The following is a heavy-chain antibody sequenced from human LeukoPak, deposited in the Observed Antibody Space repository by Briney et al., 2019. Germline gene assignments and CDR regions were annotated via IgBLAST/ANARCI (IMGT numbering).Heavy chain of an antibody. CDR1: GGSISSYY. D-gene: IGHD3-10*01. Sequence: PSETLSLTCTVSGGSISSYYWSWIRQPPGKGLEWIGYIYYSGSTNYNPSLKSRVTISVDTSKNQFSLKLSSVTAADTAVYYCARISSMVRGVITKFDYWGQGTLVTVSS. V-gene: IGHV4-59*12. CDR3: ARISSMVRGVITKFDY. J-gene: IGHJ4*02. CDR2: IYYSGST.